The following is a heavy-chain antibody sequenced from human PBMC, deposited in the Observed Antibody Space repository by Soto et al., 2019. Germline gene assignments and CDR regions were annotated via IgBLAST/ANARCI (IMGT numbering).Heavy chain of an antibody. J-gene: IGHJ4*02. D-gene: IGHD5-18*01. CDR2: IKRKSFGATT. V-gene: IGHV3-49*04. Sequence: GGSLRLSCSASGFNSDESAITWVRQTPEKGLQWLGFIKRKSFGATTEYAASVAGRFTISRDDSKGIAYLHMDSLRADDTAIYCCASGSGYGYASNTFLDYWGRGLLVTVSS. CDR3: ASGSGYGYASNTFLDY. CDR1: GFNSDESA.